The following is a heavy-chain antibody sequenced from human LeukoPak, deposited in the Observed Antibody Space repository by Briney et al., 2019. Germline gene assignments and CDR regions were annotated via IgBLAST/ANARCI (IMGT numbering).Heavy chain of an antibody. V-gene: IGHV3-53*01. CDR3: ARVGDHYHWYFDL. CDR1: GFSVGTKY. J-gene: IGHJ2*01. CDR2: LYSGADT. D-gene: IGHD3-10*01. Sequence: PGGSLTLSCEASGFSVGTKYMNWVRQALGKGLEWLSILYSGADTYYADSVKGRFTISRDSSKNTLFLHMNGLRTDDTAIYYCARVGDHYHWYFDLWGRGTRVSVSS.